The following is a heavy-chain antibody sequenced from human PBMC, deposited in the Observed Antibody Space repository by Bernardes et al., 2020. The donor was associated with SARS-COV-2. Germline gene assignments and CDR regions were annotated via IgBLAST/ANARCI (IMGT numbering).Heavy chain of an antibody. CDR3: ARGPLDTAMVRLGMDV. CDR2: MNPNSGNT. V-gene: IGHV1-8*01. J-gene: IGHJ6*02. D-gene: IGHD5-18*01. Sequence: ASVKVSCKASGYTFTSYDINWVRQATGQGLEWMGWMNPNSGNTGYAQKFQGRVTMTRNTSISTAYMELSSLRSEDTAVYYCARGPLDTAMVRLGMDVWGQGTTVTVSS. CDR1: GYTFTSYD.